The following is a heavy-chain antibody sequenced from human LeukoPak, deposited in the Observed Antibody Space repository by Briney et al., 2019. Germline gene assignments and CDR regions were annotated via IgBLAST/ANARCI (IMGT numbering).Heavy chain of an antibody. Sequence: PSETLSLTCAVSGYSISSGYYWGWIRQPPGKGLEWIGRIYHSGSTYYNPSLKSRVTISVDTSKNQFSLKLSSVTAADTAVYYCARLGGYCSSTSCYRNYYYYMDVWGKGTTVTVSS. CDR3: ARLGGYCSSTSCYRNYYYYMDV. CDR1: GYSISSGYY. D-gene: IGHD2-2*02. V-gene: IGHV4-38-2*01. CDR2: IYHSGST. J-gene: IGHJ6*03.